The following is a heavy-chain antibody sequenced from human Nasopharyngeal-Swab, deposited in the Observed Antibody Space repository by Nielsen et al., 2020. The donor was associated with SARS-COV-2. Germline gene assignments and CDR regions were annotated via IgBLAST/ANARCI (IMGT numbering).Heavy chain of an antibody. V-gene: IGHV5-51*01. CDR2: IYPGDYAT. CDR3: ARQLERTYSYYGMDV. D-gene: IGHD1-1*01. J-gene: IGHJ6*02. Sequence: VRQMPGKGLERMGIIYPGDYATRYSPSFQGQVTISADKSISTAYLQWSSLKASDTAMYYCARQLERTYSYYGMDVWGQGTTVTVSS.